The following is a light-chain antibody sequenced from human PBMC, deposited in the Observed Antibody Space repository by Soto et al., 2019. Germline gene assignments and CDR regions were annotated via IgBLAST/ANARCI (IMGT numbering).Light chain of an antibody. CDR2: GAS. Sequence: EVEMVQSPASLSVSQGEGADLSCRASQGIGDTLAWYQQKPGQATRLLIYGASNRATGIPDRFSGSGSATDFTLTISRLEPEDFAVYYCQQYGSSGTFGHGTKVDIK. J-gene: IGKJ1*01. V-gene: IGKV3-20*01. CDR1: QGIGDT. CDR3: QQYGSSGT.